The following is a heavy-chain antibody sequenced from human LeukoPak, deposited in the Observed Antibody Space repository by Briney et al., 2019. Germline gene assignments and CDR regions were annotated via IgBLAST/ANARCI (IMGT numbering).Heavy chain of an antibody. D-gene: IGHD3-3*01. CDR3: TTAHDFLDAFDI. CDR1: GFTFSNAW. J-gene: IGHJ3*02. V-gene: IGHV3-15*01. Sequence: KPGGSLILSCAASGFTFSNAWMSWVRQAPGKGLEWVGRIKSKTDGETTDYAAPVKGRFTISRDDSKNTLYLQMNSLKTEDTAVYYCTTAHDFLDAFDIWGQGTMVTVSS. CDR2: IKSKTDGETT.